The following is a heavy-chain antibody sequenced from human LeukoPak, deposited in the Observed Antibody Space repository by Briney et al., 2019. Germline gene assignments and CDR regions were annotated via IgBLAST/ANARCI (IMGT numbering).Heavy chain of an antibody. V-gene: IGHV4-59*08. CDR1: GGSISRYY. D-gene: IGHD4-17*01. Sequence: SETLSLTCTVSGGSISRYYWSWIRQPPGKGLEWIGYIYYSGSTNYNPSLKSRVTISVDTSKNQFSLKLSSVTAADTAVYYCARHAEYYGDYSRSWFDPRGQGTLVTVSS. CDR3: ARHAEYYGDYSRSWFDP. CDR2: IYYSGST. J-gene: IGHJ5*02.